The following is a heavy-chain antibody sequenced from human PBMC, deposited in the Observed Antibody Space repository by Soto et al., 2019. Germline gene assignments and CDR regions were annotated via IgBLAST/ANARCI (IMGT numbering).Heavy chain of an antibody. D-gene: IGHD3-22*01. J-gene: IGHJ4*02. V-gene: IGHV3-66*02. Sequence: GGSLRLSCAASGFTVSSNYMSWVRQAPGKGLEWVSVIYNGGSTYYADSVKGRFTISRDNSKNTLYLQMNSLRAEDTAVYYCAGDPPDSSGYYADYWGQGTLVTVSS. CDR2: IYNGGST. CDR1: GFTVSSNY. CDR3: AGDPPDSSGYYADY.